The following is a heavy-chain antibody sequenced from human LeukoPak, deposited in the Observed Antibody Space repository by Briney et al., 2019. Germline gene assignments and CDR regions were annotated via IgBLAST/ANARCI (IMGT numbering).Heavy chain of an antibody. D-gene: IGHD6-13*01. CDR2: IIPIFGTA. Sequence: SVTVSCKASGGTFSSYAISWVRQAPGQGLEWMGGIIPIFGTANYAQKFQGRVTITADESTSTAYMELSSLRSEDTAVYYCASSSSWVFGYYYYGMDVWGQGTTVTVSS. CDR1: GGTFSSYA. J-gene: IGHJ6*02. V-gene: IGHV1-69*13. CDR3: ASSSSWVFGYYYYGMDV.